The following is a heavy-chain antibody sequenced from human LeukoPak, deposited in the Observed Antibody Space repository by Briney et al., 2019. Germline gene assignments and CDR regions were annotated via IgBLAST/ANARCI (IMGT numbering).Heavy chain of an antibody. CDR3: ARAPSTNDYYDSSGNSAGFDY. J-gene: IGHJ4*02. Sequence: GGSLRLSCAASGFTFSSYAMSWVRQAPGKGLEWVSSISSSSSYIYYADSVKGRFTISRDNAKNSLYLQMNSLRAEDTAVYYCARAPSTNDYYDSSGNSAGFDYWGQGTLVTVSS. CDR2: ISSSSSYI. D-gene: IGHD3-22*01. V-gene: IGHV3-21*01. CDR1: GFTFSSYA.